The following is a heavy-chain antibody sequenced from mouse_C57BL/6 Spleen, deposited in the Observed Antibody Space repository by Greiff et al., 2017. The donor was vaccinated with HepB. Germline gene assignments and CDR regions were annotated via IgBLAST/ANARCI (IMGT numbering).Heavy chain of an antibody. D-gene: IGHD2-5*01. CDR3: ARVDYSNLDWFAY. J-gene: IGHJ3*01. CDR1: GYAFSSSW. V-gene: IGHV1-82*01. Sequence: QVQLQQSGPELVKPGASVKISCKASGYAFSSSWMNWVKQRPGKGLEWIGRIYPGDGDTNYNGKFKGKATLTADKSSSTAYMQLSSLTSEDSAVYFCARVDYSNLDWFAYWGQGTLVTVSA. CDR2: IYPGDGDT.